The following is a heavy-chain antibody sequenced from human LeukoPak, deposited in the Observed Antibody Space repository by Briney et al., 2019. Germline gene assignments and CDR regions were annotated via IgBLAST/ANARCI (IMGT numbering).Heavy chain of an antibody. D-gene: IGHD2-15*01. Sequence: PSETLSLTCAVYGGSFSGYYWSWIRQPPGKGLEWIGEINHSGSTNYNPSLKSRVTISVDTSKNQFSLKLSSVTAADTAVYYCARGARRPPMGIVVVVAATRVNAFDIWGQGTMVTVSS. J-gene: IGHJ3*02. V-gene: IGHV4-34*01. CDR3: ARGARRPPMGIVVVVAATRVNAFDI. CDR2: INHSGST. CDR1: GGSFSGYY.